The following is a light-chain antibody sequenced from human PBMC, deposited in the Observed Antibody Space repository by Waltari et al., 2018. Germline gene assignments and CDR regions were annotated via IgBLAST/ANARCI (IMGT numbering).Light chain of an antibody. V-gene: IGLV2-14*03. J-gene: IGLJ2*01. CDR3: SSYRRGSTVV. Sequence: QSALTQPASVSGSPGQSITISCTGTSTDIGDYNYVSWYQQHPRKAPKLIIYDVPKRPSGISDRFSGSKSGDTASLIISGLQAEDESDFYCSSYRRGSTVVFGGGTKLTVL. CDR1: STDIGDYNY. CDR2: DVP.